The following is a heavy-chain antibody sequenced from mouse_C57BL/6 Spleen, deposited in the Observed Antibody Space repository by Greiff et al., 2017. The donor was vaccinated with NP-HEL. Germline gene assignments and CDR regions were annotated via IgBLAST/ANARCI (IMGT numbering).Heavy chain of an antibody. CDR1: GYSFTSYY. Sequence: VQLQQSGPELVKPGASVKISCKASGYSFTSYYIHWVKQRPGQGLEWIGWIYPGSGNTKYNEKFKGKATLTADTSSSTAYMQLSSLTSEDSAVYYCARKGPYSNYDYFDYWGQVTTLTVSS. CDR3: ARKGPYSNYDYFDY. J-gene: IGHJ2*01. CDR2: IYPGSGNT. V-gene: IGHV1-66*01. D-gene: IGHD2-5*01.